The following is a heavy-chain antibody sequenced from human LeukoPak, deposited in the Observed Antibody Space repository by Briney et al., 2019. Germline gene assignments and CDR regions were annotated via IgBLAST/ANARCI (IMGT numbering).Heavy chain of an antibody. V-gene: IGHV1-2*02. J-gene: IGHJ4*02. D-gene: IGHD3-22*01. CDR2: INPNSGGT. CDR1: GYTFTSYY. Sequence: ASVKVSCKASGYTFTSYYMHWVRQAPGQGLEWMGWINPNSGGTNYAQKFQGRVTMTRDTSISTAYMELSRLRSEDTAVYYCARESYYYDSSGYYDYWGQGTLVTVSS. CDR3: ARESYYYDSSGYYDY.